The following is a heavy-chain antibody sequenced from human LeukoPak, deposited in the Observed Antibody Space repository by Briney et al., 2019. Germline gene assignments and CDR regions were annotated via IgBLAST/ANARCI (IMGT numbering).Heavy chain of an antibody. D-gene: IGHD2-15*01. CDR1: GFTFSSYS. J-gene: IGHJ6*03. CDR2: ISSSSSYI. Sequence: GGSLRLSCAASGFTFSSYSMNWVRQAPGKGLEWVSSISSSSSYIYYADSVKGRFTISRDNAKNSLYLQMNSLRAEDTAVYYCARDRCSGGRCYSLSVGYMDVWGKGTTVTVSS. CDR3: ARDRCSGGRCYSLSVGYMDV. V-gene: IGHV3-21*01.